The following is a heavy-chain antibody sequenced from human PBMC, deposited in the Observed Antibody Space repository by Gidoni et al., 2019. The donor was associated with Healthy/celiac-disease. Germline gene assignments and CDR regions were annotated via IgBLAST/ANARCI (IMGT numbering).Heavy chain of an antibody. CDR1: GFTFRSYS. Sequence: EVQLVESGGGLVQPGGSLRLSCAASGFTFRSYSMNWVRQAPGKGLEWVSYISSSSSTIYYADSVKGRFTISRDNAKNSLYLQMNSLRAEDTAVYYCARGDAVIVVVPAAPRGWSFDYWGQGTLVTVSS. CDR2: ISSSSSTI. V-gene: IGHV3-48*01. J-gene: IGHJ4*02. CDR3: ARGDAVIVVVPAAPRGWSFDY. D-gene: IGHD2-2*01.